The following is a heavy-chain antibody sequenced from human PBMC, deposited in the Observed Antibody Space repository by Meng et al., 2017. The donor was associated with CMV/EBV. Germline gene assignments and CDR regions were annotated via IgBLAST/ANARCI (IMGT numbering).Heavy chain of an antibody. CDR1: GGSISSGDYY. V-gene: IGHV4-30-4*08. J-gene: IGHJ4*02. CDR3: ARDNRRGGVDY. Sequence: QGQLPESGPGLVKPSQTLSRTYTVSGGSISSGDYYWSWIRQPPGKGLEWIGYIYYSGSTYYNPSLKSRVTISVDTSKNQFSLKLSSVTAADTAVYYCARDNRRGGVDYWGQGTLVTVSS. D-gene: IGHD3-3*01. CDR2: IYYSGST.